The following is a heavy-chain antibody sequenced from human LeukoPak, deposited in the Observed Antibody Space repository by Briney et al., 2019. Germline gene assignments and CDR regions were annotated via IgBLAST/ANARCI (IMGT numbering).Heavy chain of an antibody. CDR3: ARPGQRWLQFYYFDY. CDR2: INHSGST. D-gene: IGHD5-24*01. CDR1: GGSFSGYY. Sequence: SETLSLTCAVYGGSFSGYYWSWIRQPPGKGLEWIGEINHSGSTNYDPSLKGRVTISVDTSKNQFSLKLSSVTAADTAVYYCARPGQRWLQFYYFDYWGQGTLVTVSS. J-gene: IGHJ4*02. V-gene: IGHV4-34*01.